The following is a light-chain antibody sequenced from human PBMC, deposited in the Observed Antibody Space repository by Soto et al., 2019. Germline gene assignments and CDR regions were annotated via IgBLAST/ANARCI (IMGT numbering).Light chain of an antibody. CDR2: GAS. CDR3: QQYHNWLPIT. V-gene: IGKV3-15*01. J-gene: IGKJ5*01. CDR1: VSVRTD. Sequence: EIVMTQSPDTLSLSPGQRATLSRRASVSVRTDLAWYQQKPGQAPRLLIYGASTRAAGVPVRFSGSGSGSEFTLTIDTLQSEDFAVYYCQQYHNWLPITFGQGTRVEI.